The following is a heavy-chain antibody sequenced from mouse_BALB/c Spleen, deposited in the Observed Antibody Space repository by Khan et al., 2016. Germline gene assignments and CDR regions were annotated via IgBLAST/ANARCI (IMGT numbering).Heavy chain of an antibody. CDR3: ARGGWLLGFFDY. CDR1: GYTFTSYT. V-gene: IGHV1-4*01. Sequence: QVQLQQSGAELARPGASVKMSCKASGYTFTSYTMFWVKQRPGQGLEWLGYVNPSNDYTDYNQKFKDKAPLTADKSSSTAYMQLNSLTSEDSTVYYCARGGWLLGFFDYWGQGTTLTVSS. CDR2: VNPSNDYT. J-gene: IGHJ2*01. D-gene: IGHD2-3*01.